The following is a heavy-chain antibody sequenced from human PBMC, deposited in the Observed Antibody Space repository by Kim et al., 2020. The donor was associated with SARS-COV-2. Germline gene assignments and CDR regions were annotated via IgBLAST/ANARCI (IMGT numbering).Heavy chain of an antibody. CDR2: INHSGST. D-gene: IGHD3-9*01. V-gene: IGHV4-34*01. Sequence: SETLSLTCAAYGGSFSGYYWSWIRQPPGKGLEWIGEINHSGSTNYNPALKSRVTIAVGTSKNKFSLKLSTVTAADTAVYYCAEGRLVDTGGPEDINWGQGTLVTGFS. CDR1: GGSFSGYY. CDR3: AEGRLVDTGGPEDIN. J-gene: IGHJ1*01.